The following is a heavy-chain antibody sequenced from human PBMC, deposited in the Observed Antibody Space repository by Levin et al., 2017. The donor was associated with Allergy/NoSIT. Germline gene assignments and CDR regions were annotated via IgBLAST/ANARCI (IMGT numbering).Heavy chain of an antibody. CDR1: GFTFSSYA. CDR3: AKSIYDFWSGYYNSYYYYGMDV. D-gene: IGHD3-3*01. J-gene: IGHJ6*02. CDR2: ISGSGGST. Sequence: GESLKISCAASGFTFSSYAMSWVRQAPGKGLEWVSAISGSGGSTYYADSVKGRFTISRDNSKNTLYLQMNSLRAEDTAVYYCAKSIYDFWSGYYNSYYYYGMDVWGQGTTVTVSS. V-gene: IGHV3-23*01.